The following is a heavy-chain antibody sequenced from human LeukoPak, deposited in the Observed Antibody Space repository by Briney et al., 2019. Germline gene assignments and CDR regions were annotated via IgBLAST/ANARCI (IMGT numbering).Heavy chain of an antibody. CDR2: IIPILGIA. CDR3: ARAPPPLPTTMINWYYFDY. D-gene: IGHD3-22*01. Sequence: SVKVSCKASGGTFSSYAISWVRQAPGQGLEWMGRIIPILGIANYAQKFQGRVTITADKSTSTAYMELSRRRDEDTAVYYCARAPPPLPTTMINWYYFDYWGQGPLVTVSS. CDR1: GGTFSSYA. V-gene: IGHV1-69*04. J-gene: IGHJ4*02.